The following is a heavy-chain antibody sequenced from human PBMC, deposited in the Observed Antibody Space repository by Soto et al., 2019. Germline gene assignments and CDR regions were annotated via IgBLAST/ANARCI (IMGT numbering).Heavy chain of an antibody. V-gene: IGHV4-59*01. CDR2: IYYIGSA. Sequence: SETLSLTCTVSGGSISNYYWSWIRQPPGKGLEWIAYIYYIGSANYNPPLKSRVTISVDTSKNQFSLKLSSVTAADTAVYYCAREGGYSYDKRSDPWGQGTLVTVSS. D-gene: IGHD5-18*01. CDR1: GGSISNYY. CDR3: AREGGYSYDKRSDP. J-gene: IGHJ5*02.